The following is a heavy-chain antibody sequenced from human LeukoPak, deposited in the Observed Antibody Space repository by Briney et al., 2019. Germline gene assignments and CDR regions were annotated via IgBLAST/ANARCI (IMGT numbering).Heavy chain of an antibody. CDR2: ISYDGSNK. CDR1: GFTFSSYA. J-gene: IGHJ1*01. D-gene: IGHD2-2*02. Sequence: GGSLRLSCAASGFTFSSYAMHWVRQAPGKGLEWVAVISYDGSNKYYADSVKGRFTISRDNSKNTLYLQMNSLRAEDTAVYYCAKGSLLGYCSSTSCYRAEYFQHWGQGTLVTVSS. V-gene: IGHV3-30-3*01. CDR3: AKGSLLGYCSSTSCYRAEYFQH.